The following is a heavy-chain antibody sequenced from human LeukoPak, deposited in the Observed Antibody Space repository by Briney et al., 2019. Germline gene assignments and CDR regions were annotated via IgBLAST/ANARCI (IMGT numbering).Heavy chain of an antibody. CDR1: GFTVSSNY. Sequence: GGSLRLFCAASGFTVSSNYMSWVRQAPGEGLEWVSVIYSGGSTYYADSVKGRFTISRDNSKNTLYLQMNSLRAEDTAVYYCARDLYYYYGMDVWGQGTTVTVSS. CDR2: IYSGGST. V-gene: IGHV3-53*01. CDR3: ARDLYYYYGMDV. J-gene: IGHJ6*02.